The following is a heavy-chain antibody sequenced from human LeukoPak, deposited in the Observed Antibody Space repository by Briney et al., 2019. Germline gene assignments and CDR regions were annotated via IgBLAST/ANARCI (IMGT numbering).Heavy chain of an antibody. Sequence: PGGSLRLSCAATGFIFDNYGMSWVRQAPGKGLEWVSGINWNGAGTGYADSVKGRFTISRDKAKNSLYLQMNSLRAEDTALYYCARVTVYYDSSGYSDSWGQGALVTVSS. V-gene: IGHV3-20*04. CDR2: INWNGAGT. D-gene: IGHD3-22*01. CDR3: ARVTVYYDSSGYSDS. J-gene: IGHJ4*02. CDR1: GFIFDNYG.